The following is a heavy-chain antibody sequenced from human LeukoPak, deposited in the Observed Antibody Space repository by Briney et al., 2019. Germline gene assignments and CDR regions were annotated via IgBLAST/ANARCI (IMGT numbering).Heavy chain of an antibody. J-gene: IGHJ4*02. Sequence: PGGSLRLSCAASGFTFRNYAMNWVRQAPGKGLESVSGISATGGSTYYADSVKGRFTVSRDNSKNTLYLQMNSLRAEDTAVYFCAKEGYDSSGYQFDYWGQGTLVTVSS. V-gene: IGHV3-23*01. CDR3: AKEGYDSSGYQFDY. D-gene: IGHD3-22*01. CDR2: ISATGGST. CDR1: GFTFRNYA.